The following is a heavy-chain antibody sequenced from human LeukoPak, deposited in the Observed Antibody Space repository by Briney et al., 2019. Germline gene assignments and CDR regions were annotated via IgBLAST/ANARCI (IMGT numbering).Heavy chain of an antibody. Sequence: GAVKDSSRASSESFITYYRNGVGRAIAEGLEWMGWMNPKSGYTGYAQKFQGRVTMTSDTSISTAYMELGSLRSEETAVYYCARVTGSIDYWGQGTLVTVSS. J-gene: IGHJ4*02. CDR3: ARVTGSIDY. V-gene: IGHV1-8*01. CDR2: MNPKSGYT. CDR1: SESFITYY. D-gene: IGHD1-26*01.